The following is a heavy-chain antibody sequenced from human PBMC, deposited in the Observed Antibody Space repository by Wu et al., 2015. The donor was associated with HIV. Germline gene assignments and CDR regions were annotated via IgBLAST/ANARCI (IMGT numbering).Heavy chain of an antibody. J-gene: IGHJ6*03. V-gene: IGHV1-69*01. CDR3: ARDLAGNYYYYYMDV. Sequence: KFQGRVTITADESTSTAYMELSSLGSEDTAVYYCARDLAGNYYYYYMDVWGKGTTVTVSS. D-gene: IGHD2-15*01.